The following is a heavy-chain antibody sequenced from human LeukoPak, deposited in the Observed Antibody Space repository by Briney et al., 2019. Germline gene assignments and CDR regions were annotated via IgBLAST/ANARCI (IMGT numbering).Heavy chain of an antibody. D-gene: IGHD6-19*01. CDR3: ARGIAVATSSDFDY. J-gene: IGHJ4*02. CDR2: INHSGST. V-gene: IGHV4-34*01. Sequence: GEINHSGSTNYNPSLKSRVTISVDTSKNQFSLKLSSVTAADTAVYYCARGIAVATSSDFDYWGQGTLVTVSS.